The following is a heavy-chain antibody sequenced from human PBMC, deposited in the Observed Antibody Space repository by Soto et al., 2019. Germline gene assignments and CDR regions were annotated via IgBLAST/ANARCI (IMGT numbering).Heavy chain of an antibody. V-gene: IGHV1-2*02. CDR3: ATDPRGWCRGTSCSANYYYAMDV. D-gene: IGHD2-2*01. CDR2: VDPNTGDT. CDR1: GYTFTDYH. J-gene: IGHJ6*02. Sequence: QVQLVQSGAEVKKPGASVKVSCKASGYTFTDYHIHWMRQAPGQGLEWMGWVDPNTGDTNYAQKFQGRVTMTRDTSVNTAHMELSSLTSDDTAVFYCATDPRGWCRGTSCSANYYYAMDVWGQGTTVIVS.